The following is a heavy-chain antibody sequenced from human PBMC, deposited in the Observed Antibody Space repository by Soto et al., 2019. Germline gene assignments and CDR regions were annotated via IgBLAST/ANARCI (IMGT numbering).Heavy chain of an antibody. CDR3: AREGWSGLGCYY. D-gene: IGHD3-3*01. CDR2: IKPSGGST. J-gene: IGHJ4*02. V-gene: IGHV1-46*01. CDR1: GYTFTSYY. Sequence: QVQLVQSGAEVKKPGASVKVSCKASGYTFTSYYMHWVRQAPGQGLEWMGIIKPSGGSTSYAQKFQGRVTMTRDTSTSTVYMELSSLRSEDTAVYYCAREGWSGLGCYYWGQGTLVTVSS.